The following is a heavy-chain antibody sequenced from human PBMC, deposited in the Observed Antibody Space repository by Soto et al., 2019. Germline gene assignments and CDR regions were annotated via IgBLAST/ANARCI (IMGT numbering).Heavy chain of an antibody. Sequence: GGSLRLSCAASGFTFSRYSMNWVRQAPGKGLEWVSYISSSSSTIYYADSVKGRFTISRDNAKNSLYLQMNSLRDKDTAVYYCAREKSALDIVATFFDYWGQGTLVTVSS. CDR1: GFTFSRYS. V-gene: IGHV3-48*02. CDR2: ISSSSSTI. D-gene: IGHD5-12*01. CDR3: AREKSALDIVATFFDY. J-gene: IGHJ4*02.